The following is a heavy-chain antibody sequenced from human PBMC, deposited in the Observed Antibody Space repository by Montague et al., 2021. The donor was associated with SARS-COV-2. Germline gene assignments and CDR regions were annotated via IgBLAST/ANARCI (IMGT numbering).Heavy chain of an antibody. Sequence: SLRLSCAASGFTFSSYAMSWVRQAPGKGLEWVSAISGSGGSTYYADSVKGRFTISRDNSKNTLYLQMNSLRAEDTAVYYCAREGVVGVATGIDYWGQGTLVTVSS. V-gene: IGHV3-23*01. J-gene: IGHJ4*02. D-gene: IGHD5-12*01. CDR2: ISGSGGST. CDR1: GFTFSSYA. CDR3: AREGVVGVATGIDY.